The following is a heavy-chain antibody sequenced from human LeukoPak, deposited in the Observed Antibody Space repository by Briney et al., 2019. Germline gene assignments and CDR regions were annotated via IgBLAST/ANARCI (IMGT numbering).Heavy chain of an antibody. CDR3: ASHILGYSGSWLGY. CDR2: INSDGSST. CDR1: GFTFSSYW. J-gene: IGHJ4*02. D-gene: IGHD6-13*01. V-gene: IGHV3-74*01. Sequence: GGSLRLSCAASGFTFSSYWMHWVRQTPGKGLVWVSRINSDGSSTRYADSVKGRFTISRDNAKNTLYLQMNSLRAEDTADYYCASHILGYSGSWLGYWGQGTLVIVSS.